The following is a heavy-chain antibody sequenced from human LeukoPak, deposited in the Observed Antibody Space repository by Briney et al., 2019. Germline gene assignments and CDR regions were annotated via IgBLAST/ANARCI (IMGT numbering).Heavy chain of an antibody. CDR3: ARLTTVVTSPNDAFDI. D-gene: IGHD4-23*01. J-gene: IGHJ3*02. CDR2: ISSSSSYI. V-gene: IGHV3-21*01. CDR1: GFTFSSYS. Sequence: GGSLRLSRAASGFTFSSYSMNWVRQAPGKGLEWVSSISSSSSYIYYADSVKGRFTISRDNAKNSLYLQMNSLRAEDTAVYYCARLTTVVTSPNDAFDIWGQGTMVTVSS.